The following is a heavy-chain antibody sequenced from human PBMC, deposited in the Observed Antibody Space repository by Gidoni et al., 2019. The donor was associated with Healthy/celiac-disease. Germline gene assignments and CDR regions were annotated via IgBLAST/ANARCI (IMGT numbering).Heavy chain of an antibody. V-gene: IGHV5-51*01. CDR3: ARVLDYYDSSGYYFDY. CDR1: GYSFSGYW. D-gene: IGHD3-22*01. J-gene: IGHJ4*02. Sequence: EVQLVQSGAEVKKPGESLKISCKGSGYSFSGYWIGWVRQMPGKGLEWMGIIYPGDSDTRYSPSFQGQVTISADKSISTAYLQWSRLKASDTAMYYCARVLDYYDSSGYYFDYWGQGTLVTVSS. CDR2: IYPGDSDT.